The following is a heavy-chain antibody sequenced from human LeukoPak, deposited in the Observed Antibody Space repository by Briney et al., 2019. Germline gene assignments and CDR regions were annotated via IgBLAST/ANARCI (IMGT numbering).Heavy chain of an antibody. D-gene: IGHD1-26*01. J-gene: IGHJ4*02. V-gene: IGHV3-15*01. CDR2: IKSKTDGGTT. CDR3: TTGGGSYGERDY. CDR1: GFTFSNAW. Sequence: GGSLRLSCAASGFTFSNAWMSWVRQAPGKGLEWVGRIKSKTDGGTTDYAAPVKGRFTISRDDSKNTLYLQMNSLKTEDTAAYYCTTGGGSYGERDYWGQGTLVTVSS.